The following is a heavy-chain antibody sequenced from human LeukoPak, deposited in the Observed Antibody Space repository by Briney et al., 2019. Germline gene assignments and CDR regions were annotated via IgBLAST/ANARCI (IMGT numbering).Heavy chain of an antibody. CDR3: ASTILQLGVAAAGTRPQSKWFDP. CDR1: GGSFSGYY. J-gene: IGHJ5*02. Sequence: SETLSLTCAVYGGSFSGYYWSWIRQPPGKGLEWMGEINHSGSTNYNPSLKSRVTISVDASKNQFSLKLSSGTAADTAVYYCASTILQLGVAAAGTRPQSKWFDPWGQGTLVTVS. V-gene: IGHV4-34*01. CDR2: INHSGST. D-gene: IGHD6-13*01.